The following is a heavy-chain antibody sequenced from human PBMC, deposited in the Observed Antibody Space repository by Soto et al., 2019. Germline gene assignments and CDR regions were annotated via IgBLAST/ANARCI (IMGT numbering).Heavy chain of an antibody. J-gene: IGHJ4*02. V-gene: IGHV3-15*01. CDR2: IKSKADGGTV. Sequence: EVQLVESGGGLVKPGGSLRLSCAASGFTFSNAWMSWARQAPGKGLEWVGRIKSKADGGTVDYAAPVKGRFTISRDDSNSTLYLQMNSLKTEDTAVYSCAHSEYCGGDCYPGGWGQGTLVTVSS. CDR3: AHSEYCGGDCYPGG. CDR1: GFTFSNAW. D-gene: IGHD2-21*01.